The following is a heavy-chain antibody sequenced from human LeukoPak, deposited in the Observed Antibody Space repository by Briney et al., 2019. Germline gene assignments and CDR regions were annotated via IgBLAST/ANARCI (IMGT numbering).Heavy chain of an antibody. Sequence: SETLSLTCAVYGGSFSGYYWSWIRQPPGKGLEWIGEINHSGSTNYNPSLKSRVTISVDTTKNQFSLKLSSVTAADTAVYYCARDLDRYYYYYGMDVWGQGTTVTVSS. CDR1: GGSFSGYY. V-gene: IGHV4-34*01. CDR3: ARDLDRYYYYYGMDV. J-gene: IGHJ6*02. CDR2: INHSGST.